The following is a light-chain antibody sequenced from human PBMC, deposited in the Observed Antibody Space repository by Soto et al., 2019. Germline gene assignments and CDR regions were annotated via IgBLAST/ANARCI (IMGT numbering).Light chain of an antibody. CDR1: QSVSSIY. J-gene: IGKJ2*01. V-gene: IGKV3-20*01. CDR3: QLYRTPPLYA. CDR2: AAS. Sequence: EIVLTQSPGTLSLSPGEIATLSCRASQSVSSIYIAWYQQKPGQAPRLLIYAASYRATGIPDRFSGSGSGTDFTLTISRLEPEDIAVSYCQLYRTPPLYAFGQGTKLEL.